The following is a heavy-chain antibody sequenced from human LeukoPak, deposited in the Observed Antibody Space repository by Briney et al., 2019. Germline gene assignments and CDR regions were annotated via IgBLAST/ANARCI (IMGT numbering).Heavy chain of an antibody. CDR1: GYTFTGYY. V-gene: IGHV1-2*02. CDR3: ARMLATTDY. Sequence: ASVKVSCKASGYTFTGYYMHWVRQAPGQGLEWMGYINPNSGATNYAQKFQGRVTMTRDTSMSTAYMELSRLTSDDTAVYYCARMLATTDYWGQGTLVTVSS. J-gene: IGHJ4*02. D-gene: IGHD5-12*01. CDR2: INPNSGAT.